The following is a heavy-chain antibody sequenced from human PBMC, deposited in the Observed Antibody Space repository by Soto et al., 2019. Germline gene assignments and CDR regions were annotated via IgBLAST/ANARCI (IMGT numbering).Heavy chain of an antibody. CDR1: GVSVSTGGYF. Sequence: PSETLSLTCTVSGVSVSTGGYFWTWIRQHPGKGLEWIGNIYYSGMTYYNPSLRGRVSISLDPSESQSSLKLNSVTAADTAVYYCARDSSGPGYSYGKFDYWGQGALVTVSS. CDR2: IYYSGMT. CDR3: ARDSSGPGYSYGKFDY. D-gene: IGHD5-18*01. J-gene: IGHJ4*02. V-gene: IGHV4-31*03.